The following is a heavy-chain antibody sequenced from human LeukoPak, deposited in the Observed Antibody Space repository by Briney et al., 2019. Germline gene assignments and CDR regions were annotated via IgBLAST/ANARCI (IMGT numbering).Heavy chain of an antibody. CDR3: ATSPQYYNDSSGLPRDY. CDR1: GYTLTELS. Sequence: ASVTVSRKVSGYTLTELSMHWVGQAPGKGVEGMGGFDPEDGETNYAQKFQGRVTMTEDTSTDTAYMELSSLRSEDTAVYYCATSPQYYNDSSGLPRDYWGQGTLVTVSS. V-gene: IGHV1-24*01. CDR2: FDPEDGET. J-gene: IGHJ4*02. D-gene: IGHD3-22*01.